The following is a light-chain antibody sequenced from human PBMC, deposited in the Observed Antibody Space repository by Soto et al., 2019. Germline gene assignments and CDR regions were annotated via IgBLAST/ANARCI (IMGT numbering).Light chain of an antibody. CDR3: SSNAGSNNLV. CDR1: SSDVGDYNY. V-gene: IGLV2-8*01. J-gene: IGLJ2*01. Sequence: QSVLTQPPSASGSPGQSVTIPCTGTSSDVGDYNYVSWYQQHPGKAPKLVIYEVSSRPSGVPDRFSGSKSGNTASLTVSGLQAEDEADYYCSSNAGSNNLVFGGGTKLTVL. CDR2: EVS.